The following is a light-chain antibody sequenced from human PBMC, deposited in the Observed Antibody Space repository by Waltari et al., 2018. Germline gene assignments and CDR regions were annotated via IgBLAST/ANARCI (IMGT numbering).Light chain of an antibody. CDR3: QHYYTAPRT. J-gene: IGKJ1*01. Sequence: DIVMTQSPGSLAVSLGERATVNCKSSQSLLHSSNNKNYLARYQQRPGQPPKLLLYWASIRESGVPDRFSGSGSGTDFTLTISSLLPEDVAVYFCQHYYTAPRTFGQGTKVEIK. V-gene: IGKV4-1*01. CDR1: QSLLHSSNNKNY. CDR2: WAS.